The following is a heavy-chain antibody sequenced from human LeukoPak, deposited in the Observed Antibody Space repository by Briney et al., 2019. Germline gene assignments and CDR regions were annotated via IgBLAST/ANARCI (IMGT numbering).Heavy chain of an antibody. CDR3: AICDYVWGSFFDY. CDR1: GFTFSSYW. CDR2: INSDGSST. V-gene: IGHV3-74*01. D-gene: IGHD3-16*01. J-gene: IGHJ4*02. Sequence: PGGSLRLSCAASGFTFSSYWMHWVRQAPGKGLVWVSRINSDGSSTSYADSVKGRFTISRDNAKNTLYLQMNSLRAEDTAMYYCAICDYVWGSFFDYWGQGTLVTVSS.